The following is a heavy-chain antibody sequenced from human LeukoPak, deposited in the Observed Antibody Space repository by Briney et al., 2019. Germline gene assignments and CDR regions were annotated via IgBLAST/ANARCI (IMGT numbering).Heavy chain of an antibody. V-gene: IGHV3-30*04. D-gene: IGHD2-2*01. CDR3: ARDPNCSSTSCYADYYYAMDV. J-gene: IGHJ6*04. CDR2: ISYDGSNK. Sequence: GGSLRLSCAASGFTFSFYAMHWVRQAPGKGLEWVALISYDGSNKYYADSVEGRFTISRDNSKNTLYLQMNSLRAEDTAVYYCARDPNCSSTSCYADYYYAMDVWGKGTTVIVSS. CDR1: GFTFSFYA.